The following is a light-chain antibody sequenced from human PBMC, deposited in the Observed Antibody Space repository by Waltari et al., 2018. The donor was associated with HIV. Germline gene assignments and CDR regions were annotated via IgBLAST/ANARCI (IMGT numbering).Light chain of an antibody. Sequence: QSALTQPRSVSGSPGQSVTISCTGTSSAVGGSNYVSWYQQYPGKVPKLMIYEVSKRPSGVPDRFSGSKSGNTASLTISGLLAEDEADYYCCSYAGSYVFGVGTKVTVL. CDR2: EVS. CDR1: SSAVGGSNY. CDR3: CSYAGSYV. J-gene: IGLJ1*01. V-gene: IGLV2-11*01.